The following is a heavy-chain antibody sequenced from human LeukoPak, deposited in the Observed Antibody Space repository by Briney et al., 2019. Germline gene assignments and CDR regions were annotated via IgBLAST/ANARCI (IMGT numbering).Heavy chain of an antibody. Sequence: GGSLRLSCAASGFTFSSYGMHWVRQAPGKGLEWVAVISYDGSNKYYADSVKGRFTISRDSSKNTLYLQMNSLRAEDTAVYYCAKWSTANDYWGQGTLVTVSS. V-gene: IGHV3-30*18. CDR1: GFTFSSYG. CDR3: AKWSTANDY. CDR2: ISYDGSNK. D-gene: IGHD4/OR15-4a*01. J-gene: IGHJ4*02.